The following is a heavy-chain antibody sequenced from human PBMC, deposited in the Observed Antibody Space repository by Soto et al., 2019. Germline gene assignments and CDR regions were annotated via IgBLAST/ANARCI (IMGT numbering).Heavy chain of an antibody. D-gene: IGHD2-15*01. CDR2: IYWDEDK. Sequence: QITLKESGPTLVKPTQTLTLTCTFSGFSLSTSGVGVGWIRQPPGKALEWLAVIYWDEDKGYSPSLKNRLTITKDTSKNQVVLTMTNMDPVDTATYYCAHTVGLVVVTSEDEYFQHWGQGTQVTVSS. CDR3: AHTVGLVVVTSEDEYFQH. V-gene: IGHV2-5*02. CDR1: GFSLSTSGVG. J-gene: IGHJ1*01.